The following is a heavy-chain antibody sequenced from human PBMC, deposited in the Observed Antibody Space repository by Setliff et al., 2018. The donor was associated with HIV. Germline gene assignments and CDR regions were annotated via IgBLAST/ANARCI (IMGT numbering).Heavy chain of an antibody. J-gene: IGHJ4*02. CDR3: VRQAWHDDRDGYFIDY. CDR2: ISHGGST. D-gene: IGHD3-22*01. Sequence: KSSETLSLTCAVYGGSFIGHYHSWIRQAPGKGLEWIGEISHGGSTNYNPSLKSRVSMSVDTSKNQFSLKLLSATAADTAVYYCVRQAWHDDRDGYFIDYWGQGMLVTVSS. V-gene: IGHV4-34*01. CDR1: GGSFIGHY.